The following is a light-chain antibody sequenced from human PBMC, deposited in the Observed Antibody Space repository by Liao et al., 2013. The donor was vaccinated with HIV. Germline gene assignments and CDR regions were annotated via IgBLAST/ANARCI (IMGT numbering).Light chain of an antibody. J-gene: IGLJ1*01. CDR1: RLGNKW. V-gene: IGLV3-1*01. CDR2: DDM. CDR3: QTWDSNTAV. Sequence: SYELTQPPSVSVSPGQTANITCSGQRLGNKWTSWYQQRPGQSPILVIYDDMNRPSGIPERFSGSNSGNTATLTISGTQAMDEADYYCQTWDSNTAVFGTGTKVTVL.